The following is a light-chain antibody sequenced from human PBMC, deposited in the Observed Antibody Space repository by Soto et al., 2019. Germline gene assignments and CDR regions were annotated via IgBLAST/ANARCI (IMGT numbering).Light chain of an antibody. CDR1: QSVGIS. V-gene: IGKV3-11*01. CDR2: DAS. J-gene: IGKJ4*01. Sequence: DILLTQSPATLSLSPGERATLSCRASQSVGISLAWFQQKPGQAPRLLIYDASNRATGIPARFSGSGSGTDFTLTISSLEPEDFAVYCCQQRGSWPQRTFGGGTKVDIK. CDR3: QQRGSWPQRT.